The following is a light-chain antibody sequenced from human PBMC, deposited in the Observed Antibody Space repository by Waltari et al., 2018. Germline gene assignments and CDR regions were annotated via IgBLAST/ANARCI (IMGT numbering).Light chain of an antibody. V-gene: IGLV3-1*01. CDR3: QAWDISTDVV. CDR1: KLGDKY. Sequence: SYEVTQPPSVSVSPGQTANITCSGDKLGDKYACWYQKKPGQSPVMVIYQNRKRPSGIPERFSGSNAGKTATLTISGTQAMDEADYYCQAWDISTDVVFGGGTKLTVL. J-gene: IGLJ2*01. CDR2: QNR.